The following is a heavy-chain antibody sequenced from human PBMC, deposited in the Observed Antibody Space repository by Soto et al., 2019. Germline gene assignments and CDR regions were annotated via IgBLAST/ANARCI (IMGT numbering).Heavy chain of an antibody. Sequence: QVQLQESGPGLVKTSETLSLTCTVSGDSISTYYWDWLRQPLGKGLEWIGYIYYIGMTNYNPSLRSRVNMSLDTSKNHISLNLISVTAADSALYYCERYPVGFTHVDYWGQGTLVTVCS. V-gene: IGHV4-59*01. J-gene: IGHJ4*02. CDR2: IYYIGMT. D-gene: IGHD1-26*01. CDR1: GDSISTYY. CDR3: ERYPVGFTHVDY.